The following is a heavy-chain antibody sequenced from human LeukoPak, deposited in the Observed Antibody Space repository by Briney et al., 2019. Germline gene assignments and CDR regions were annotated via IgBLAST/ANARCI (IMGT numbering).Heavy chain of an antibody. CDR2: INWNGGST. J-gene: IGHJ3*02. Sequence: GGSLRLSCAASGFTFDDYGMSWVRQAPGKGLEWVSGINWNGGSTGYADSVKGRFTISRDNAKNSLYLQMNSLRAEDTALYYCARDATMIVVVPDDAFDIWGQGTMVTVSS. CDR3: ARDATMIVVVPDDAFDI. CDR1: GFTFDDYG. V-gene: IGHV3-20*04. D-gene: IGHD3-22*01.